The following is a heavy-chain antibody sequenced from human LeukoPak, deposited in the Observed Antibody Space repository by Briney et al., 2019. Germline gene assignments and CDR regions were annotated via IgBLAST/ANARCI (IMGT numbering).Heavy chain of an antibody. D-gene: IGHD1-14*01. CDR2: ISYDGSDK. CDR1: GFSFSTST. Sequence: GGSLRLSCAASGFSFSTSTMHWVRQAPGKGLEWVTVISYDGSDKYYADSVKGRFTISRDNSKNTLYLQMNSLRAGDTAVYYCANKPAGFDPWGQGTLVTVSS. J-gene: IGHJ5*02. V-gene: IGHV3-30*07. CDR3: ANKPAGFDP.